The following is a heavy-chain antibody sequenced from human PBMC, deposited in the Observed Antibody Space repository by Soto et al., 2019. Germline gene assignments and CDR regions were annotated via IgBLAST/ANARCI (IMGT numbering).Heavy chain of an antibody. V-gene: IGHV4-30-4*02. J-gene: IGHJ6*02. Sequence: SDTLCLTCTVSGGSISSFDYYWSWIRQPPGKGLEWIGYIYYSGSTYYNPSLKSRVTISVDTSKNQFSLKLSSVTAADTAVYYCARASPVVNDVWGQGTTVTASS. CDR1: GGSISSFDYY. CDR3: ARASPVVNDV. CDR2: IYYSGST.